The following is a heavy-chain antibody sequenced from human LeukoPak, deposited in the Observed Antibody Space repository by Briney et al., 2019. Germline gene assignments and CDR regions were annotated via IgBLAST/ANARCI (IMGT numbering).Heavy chain of an antibody. V-gene: IGHV3-23*01. D-gene: IGHD3-10*01. J-gene: IGHJ4*02. CDR3: AKATSVITLFDY. CDR2: ISGSAHKI. Sequence: GGSLRLSCVASGITFSNYAVSWVRQAPEKGLDWVSVISGSAHKIRYADSVKGRFTISRDNSENTLYLQMNSLRTEDTAVYYCAKATSVITLFDYWGQGTLVTVSS. CDR1: GITFSNYA.